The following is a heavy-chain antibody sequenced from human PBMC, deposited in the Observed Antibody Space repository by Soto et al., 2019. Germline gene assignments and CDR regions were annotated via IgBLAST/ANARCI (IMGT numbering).Heavy chain of an antibody. D-gene: IGHD2-15*01. CDR1: GFTFSSYG. Sequence: PGGSLRLSCAASGFTFSSYGMHWVRQAPGKGLEWVAVIWYDGSNKYYADSVKGRITVSRDNSKNTLYLQMNSLRAEDTAVYFFARATEIIDPYNYFDYWGQGTLVTVSS. J-gene: IGHJ4*02. V-gene: IGHV3-33*01. CDR3: ARATEIIDPYNYFDY. CDR2: IWYDGSNK.